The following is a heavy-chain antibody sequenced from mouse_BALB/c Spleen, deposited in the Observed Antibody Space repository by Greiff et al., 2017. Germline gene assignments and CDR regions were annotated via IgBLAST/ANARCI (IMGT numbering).Heavy chain of an antibody. J-gene: IGHJ4*01. V-gene: IGHV5-6-5*01. CDR1: GFTFSSYA. CDR2: ISSGGST. Sequence: EVQLVESGGGLVKPGGSLKLSCAASGFTFSSYAMSWVRQTPEKRLEWVASISSGGSTYYPDSVKGRFTISRDNARNILYLQMSSLRSEDTAMYYCAREAPYAMDYWGQGTSVTVSS. CDR3: AREAPYAMDY.